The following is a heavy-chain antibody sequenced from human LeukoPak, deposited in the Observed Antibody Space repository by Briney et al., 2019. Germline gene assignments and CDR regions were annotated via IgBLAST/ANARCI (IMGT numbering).Heavy chain of an antibody. D-gene: IGHD3-3*01. J-gene: IGHJ4*02. CDR1: GFTFSDYY. CDR3: ARHYDFWSGYPPFDY. V-gene: IGHV3-11*04. Sequence: GGSLRLSCAASGFTFSDYYMSWIRQAPGKGLEWVSSISSSGTTIYYADSVKGRFTISRDNAKNSLYLQMNSLRAEDTAVYYCARHYDFWSGYPPFDYWGQGTLVTVSS. CDR2: ISSSGTTI.